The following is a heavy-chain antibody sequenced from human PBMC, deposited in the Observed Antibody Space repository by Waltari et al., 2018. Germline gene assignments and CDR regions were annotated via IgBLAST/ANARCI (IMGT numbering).Heavy chain of an antibody. CDR2: IKSKTDGGTT. V-gene: IGHV3-15*01. CDR1: GFPFSNAW. J-gene: IGHJ4*02. CDR3: TTDRRSGYDPQFDS. Sequence: EVQLVESGGGLVKPGGSLRLSCAASGFPFSNAWLVWVGQAPGKGLEWVGRIKSKTDGGTTDYAAPVKGRFTISRDDSKNMLHLQMNSLKTEDTAVYYCTTDRRSGYDPQFDSWGQGTLVAVSS. D-gene: IGHD5-12*01.